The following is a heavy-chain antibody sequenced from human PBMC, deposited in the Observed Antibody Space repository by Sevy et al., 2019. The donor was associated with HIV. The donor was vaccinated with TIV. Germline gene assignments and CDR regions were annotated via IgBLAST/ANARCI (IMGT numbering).Heavy chain of an antibody. CDR1: GDPLNVYK. CDR2: INTGTGDT. CDR3: ARNEDI. Sequence: ASVKVSCKASGDPLNVYKIHWVRQAPGQSLEWMGWINTGTGDTRFSQNFQVRVTLTRDTSASTAYMELSSLRSEDTAIYYCARNEDIWGQGTMVSVSS. J-gene: IGHJ3*02. V-gene: IGHV1-3*04.